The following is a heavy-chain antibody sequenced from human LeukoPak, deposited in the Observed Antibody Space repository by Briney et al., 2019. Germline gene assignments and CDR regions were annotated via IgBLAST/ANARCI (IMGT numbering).Heavy chain of an antibody. CDR3: AISQGRFGEFNPDY. D-gene: IGHD3-10*01. V-gene: IGHV4-61*02. CDR2: IYTSGST. J-gene: IGHJ4*02. Sequence: SQTLSLTCTVSGGSISSGSYYWSWIRQPAGKGLEWIGRIYTSGSTNYNPSLKSRVTISVDTSKNQFSLKLSSVTAADMAVYYCAISQGRFGEFNPDYWGQGTLVTVSS. CDR1: GGSISSGSYY.